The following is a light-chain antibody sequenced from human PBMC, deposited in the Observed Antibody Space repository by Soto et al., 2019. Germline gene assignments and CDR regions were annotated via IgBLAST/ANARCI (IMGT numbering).Light chain of an antibody. J-gene: IGKJ4*01. CDR1: QSVNSN. Sequence: EIVMTQSPATLSVSPGERATLSYRASQSVNSNLAWYQQKPGQAPRILIYGASTRATAIPARFSGSGSGTEFTLTISSLQSEDFAVYYCQQYNVWPRTFGGGTKVEIK. CDR2: GAS. CDR3: QQYNVWPRT. V-gene: IGKV3-15*01.